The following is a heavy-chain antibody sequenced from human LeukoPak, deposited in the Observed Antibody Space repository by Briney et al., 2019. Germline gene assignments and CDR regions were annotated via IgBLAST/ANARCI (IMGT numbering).Heavy chain of an antibody. V-gene: IGHV1-46*04. CDR2: INRSGGSR. Sequence: ASVKVTCKASGYTFTAYYMHWVRPAPGQGLDWMGIINRSGGSRSYGPKLQGGVNLTRDMSKSIVYMELSSLRSEDTAVYYGARAATSFAVSFASSWGQGTLVTVSS. J-gene: IGHJ5*02. CDR1: GYTFTAYY. CDR3: ARAATSFAVSFASS. D-gene: IGHD3-3*01.